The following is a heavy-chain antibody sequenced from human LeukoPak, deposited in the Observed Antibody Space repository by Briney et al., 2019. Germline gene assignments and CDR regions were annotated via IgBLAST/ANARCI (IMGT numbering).Heavy chain of an antibody. Sequence: ASVKVSCKVSGYTLTELSMHWVRQAPGKGLEWMGGFDPGDGETIYAQKFQGRVTMTEDTSTDTAYMELSSPRSEDTAVYYCATDAQMVRGVSYWGQGTLVTVSS. CDR1: GYTLTELS. CDR2: FDPGDGET. J-gene: IGHJ4*02. V-gene: IGHV1-24*01. D-gene: IGHD3-10*01. CDR3: ATDAQMVRGVSY.